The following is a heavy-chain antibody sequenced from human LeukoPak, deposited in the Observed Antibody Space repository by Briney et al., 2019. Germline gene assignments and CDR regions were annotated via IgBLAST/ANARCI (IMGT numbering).Heavy chain of an antibody. CDR3: ARLNYGFPDY. Sequence: KPSETLSLTCTVSGASISSYYWSWIRQPPGEGLEWIGYISSSGSTDYNSSLKSRVTISLDTSKNQFSLKLNSVTAADTAVYYCARLNYGFPDYWGQGTLVTVSS. D-gene: IGHD3-3*01. J-gene: IGHJ4*02. CDR2: ISSSGST. V-gene: IGHV4-59*01. CDR1: GASISSYY.